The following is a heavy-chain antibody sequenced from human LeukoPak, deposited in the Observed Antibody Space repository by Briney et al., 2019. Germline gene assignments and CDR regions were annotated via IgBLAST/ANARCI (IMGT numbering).Heavy chain of an antibody. CDR1: GGTFSSYA. V-gene: IGHV1-18*01. D-gene: IGHD3-10*01. Sequence: ASVKVSCKASGGTFSSYAISWVRQAPGQGLEWLGRISAYNGGTNFAQRFQGRVTMTTDRSTSTSYMELRSLTSDDTAVYYCGRDLMPVRGIIITPAGYWGQGTLVTVSS. CDR3: GRDLMPVRGIIITPAGY. J-gene: IGHJ4*02. CDR2: ISAYNGGT.